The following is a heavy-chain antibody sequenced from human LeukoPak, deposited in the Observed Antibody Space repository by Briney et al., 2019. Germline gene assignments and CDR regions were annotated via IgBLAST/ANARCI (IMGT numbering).Heavy chain of an antibody. CDR3: ARLVYDSSGYYPLNYYYYYMDV. Sequence: GGSLRLPCAASGFTFSSYTMNWVRQAPGKGLEWVANIKQDGSEKYYVDSVKGRFTISRDNAKNSLYLQMNSLRAEDTAVYYCARLVYDSSGYYPLNYYYYYMDVWGKGTTVTTSS. CDR1: GFTFSSYT. CDR2: IKQDGSEK. J-gene: IGHJ6*03. V-gene: IGHV3-7*01. D-gene: IGHD3-22*01.